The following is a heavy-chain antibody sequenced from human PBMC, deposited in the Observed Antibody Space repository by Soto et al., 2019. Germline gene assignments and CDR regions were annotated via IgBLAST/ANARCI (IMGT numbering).Heavy chain of an antibody. CDR1: GFTFSNYG. CDR3: ARDSESGDDSGWFHP. J-gene: IGHJ5*02. Sequence: PGGSLRLSCAASGFTFSNYGMHWVRQAPGKGLEWVAGIWYDGSNPYYADSVKGRFTISRDSSKNTVYLQINSLRAEDTAVFYCARDSESGDDSGWFHPWGQGTLVTVSS. D-gene: IGHD1-26*01. V-gene: IGHV3-33*01. CDR2: IWYDGSNP.